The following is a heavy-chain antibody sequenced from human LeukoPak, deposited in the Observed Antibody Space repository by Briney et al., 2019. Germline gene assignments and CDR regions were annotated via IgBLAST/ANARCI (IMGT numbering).Heavy chain of an antibody. CDR2: IYSGGST. CDR1: GFTVSSNY. D-gene: IGHD1-26*01. Sequence: GGSLRLSCAASGFTVSSNYMSWVRQAPGKGLEWVSVIYSGGSTYYADSVKGRFTISRDNSKNTLYLHMNSLRAEDTAVYYWARDGIGEATPDYWGQGTWSPSPQ. J-gene: IGHJ4*02. V-gene: IGHV3-66*02. CDR3: ARDGIGEATPDY.